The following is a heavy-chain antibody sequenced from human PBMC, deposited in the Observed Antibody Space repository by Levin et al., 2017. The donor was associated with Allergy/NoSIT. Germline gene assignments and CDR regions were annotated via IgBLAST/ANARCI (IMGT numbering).Heavy chain of an antibody. CDR3: ANGSYCSGGRGHGIGAFDI. Sequence: GESLKISCAASGFTFSSYDIHWVRQAAGKGLEWVSGVGTAGDTYFPGSVKGRFTVSRENAKNSLFLQMNSLTAGDTAVYYCANGSYCSGGRGHGIGAFDIWGQGTMVTVSS. CDR2: VGTAGDT. V-gene: IGHV3-13*01. D-gene: IGHD2-15*01. J-gene: IGHJ3*02. CDR1: GFTFSSYD.